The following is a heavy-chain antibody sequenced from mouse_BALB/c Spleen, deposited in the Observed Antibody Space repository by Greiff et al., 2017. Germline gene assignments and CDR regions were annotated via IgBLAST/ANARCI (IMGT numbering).Heavy chain of an antibody. CDR3: TRGWDGYYLYYFDY. V-gene: IGHV5-6-4*01. D-gene: IGHD2-3*01. CDR1: GFTFSSYT. CDR2: ISSGGSYT. Sequence: DEMLVESGGGLVQPGGSRKLSCAASGFTFSSYTMSWVRQTPEKRLEWVATISSGGSYTYYPDSVKGRFTISRDNAKNTLYLQMSSLKSEDTAMYYCTRGWDGYYLYYFDYWGQGTTLTVSS. J-gene: IGHJ2*01.